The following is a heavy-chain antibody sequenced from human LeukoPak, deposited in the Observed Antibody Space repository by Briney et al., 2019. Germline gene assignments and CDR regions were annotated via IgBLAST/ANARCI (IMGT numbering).Heavy chain of an antibody. Sequence: PGGSLRLSCAASGFPFSSYVMTWVRQAPGKGLEWVSAISGSGGSTYYADSVKGRFTISRDNSKNTLYLQMNSLRAEDTAAYYCAKGYYFDSSGYLNIEYWGQGTLVTVSS. D-gene: IGHD3-22*01. J-gene: IGHJ4*02. V-gene: IGHV3-23*01. CDR1: GFPFSSYV. CDR3: AKGYYFDSSGYLNIEY. CDR2: ISGSGGST.